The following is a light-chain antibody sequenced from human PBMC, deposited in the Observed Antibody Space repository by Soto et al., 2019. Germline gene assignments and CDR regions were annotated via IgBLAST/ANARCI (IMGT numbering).Light chain of an antibody. CDR1: QALSNY. J-gene: IGKJ1*01. V-gene: IGKV1-9*01. CDR2: SAS. CDR3: QQSYSNPWT. Sequence: IELTQSPSFLSSSVVYTVTITCRASQALSNYLAWYQQKPGKAPDLLIYSASTLQSGVPSRFSGSRSGPDFTLTISSLQPEDFATYYCQQSYSNPWTFGQGTKVEI.